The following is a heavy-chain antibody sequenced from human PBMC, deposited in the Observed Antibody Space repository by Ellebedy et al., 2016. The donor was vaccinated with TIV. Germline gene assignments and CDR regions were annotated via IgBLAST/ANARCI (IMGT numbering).Heavy chain of an antibody. D-gene: IGHD4-17*01. CDR2: IRQEGDEI. CDR3: ARRASYGDYAVQVNPWFDP. Sequence: ESLKISCAASGFNFRSYWMTWVRQAPGKGLEWVAKIRQEGDEIYYVESVKGRFTISRDNAKNSLFLQMNSLRVEDTAVYYCARRASYGDYAVQVNPWFDPWGQGTLVTVSS. CDR1: GFNFRSYW. V-gene: IGHV3-7*01. J-gene: IGHJ5*02.